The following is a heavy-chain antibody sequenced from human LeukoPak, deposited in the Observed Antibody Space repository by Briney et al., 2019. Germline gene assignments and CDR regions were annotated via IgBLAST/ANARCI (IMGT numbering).Heavy chain of an antibody. V-gene: IGHV3-30*03. J-gene: IGHJ6*02. D-gene: IGHD6-6*01. CDR2: ISYDGSNK. CDR1: GFTFSSYG. CDR3: ARDFSQLSLCGMDV. Sequence: GGSLRLSCAASGFTFSSYGMHWVRQAPGKGLEWVAVISYDGSNKYYADSVKGRFTISRDNAKNSLYLQMNSLRAEDTAVHYCARDFSQLSLCGMDVWGQGTTVTVSS.